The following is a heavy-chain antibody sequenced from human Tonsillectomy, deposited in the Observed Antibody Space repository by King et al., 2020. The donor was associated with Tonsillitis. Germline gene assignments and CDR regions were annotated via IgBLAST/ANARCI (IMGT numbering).Heavy chain of an antibody. J-gene: IGHJ4*02. V-gene: IGHV3-7*01. CDR3: ARDLYYYDSSGYYRLYYFDY. Sequence: QLVQSGGGLVQPGGSLRLSCAASGFTFSSEWMSWVRQAPGKGLDGVANIKQDGSAKYYVDSVKSRFTISRVNAKNSLYLQMTSLRAEDTAVDYCARDLYYYDSSGYYRLYYFDYWGQGTLVTVSS. CDR1: GFTFSSEW. CDR2: IKQDGSAK. D-gene: IGHD3-22*01.